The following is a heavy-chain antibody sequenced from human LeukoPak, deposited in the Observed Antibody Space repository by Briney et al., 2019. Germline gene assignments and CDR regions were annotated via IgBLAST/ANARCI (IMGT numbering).Heavy chain of an antibody. V-gene: IGHV3-15*01. CDR1: GFTFSNAW. CDR2: IKSKTDGGTT. D-gene: IGHD3-10*01. CDR3: SAGSPFAY. J-gene: IGHJ4*02. Sequence: PEGSLRLSCAASGFTFSNAWMSWVRQAPGKGLEWVGRIKSKTDGGTTDYAAPVKGGFTISRDDSKNTLYLQMNSLQTEDTAVYYCSAGSPFAYWGQGTLVTVSS.